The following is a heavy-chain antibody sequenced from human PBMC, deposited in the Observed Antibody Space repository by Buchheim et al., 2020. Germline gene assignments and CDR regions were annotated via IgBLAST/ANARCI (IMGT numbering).Heavy chain of an antibody. CDR3: ARVSYYYDSSGYYNY. CDR2: ISYDGSNK. V-gene: IGHV3-30*04. J-gene: IGHJ4*02. CDR1: GFTFSSYA. D-gene: IGHD3-22*01. Sequence: QVQLVESGGGVVQPGRSLRLSCAASGFTFSSYAMHWVRQAPGKGLEWVAVISYDGSNKYYADSVKGRFTISRDHSKKTLYLQMNSLRAEDTAVYCCARVSYYYDSSGYYNYWGQGTL.